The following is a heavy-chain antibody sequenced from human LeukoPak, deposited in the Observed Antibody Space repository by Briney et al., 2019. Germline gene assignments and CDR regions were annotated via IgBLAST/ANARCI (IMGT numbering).Heavy chain of an antibody. D-gene: IGHD2-15*01. V-gene: IGHV3-48*03. J-gene: IGHJ4*02. CDR3: ARDAVEKDCSGGSCYQIDY. Sequence: GGSLRLSCAASGFTFSSYEMNWVRQAPGKGLEWVSYISSSGSTIYYAGSVKGRFTISRDNAKNSLYLQMNSLRAEDTAVYYCARDAVEKDCSGGSCYQIDYWGQGTLVTVSS. CDR1: GFTFSSYE. CDR2: ISSSGSTI.